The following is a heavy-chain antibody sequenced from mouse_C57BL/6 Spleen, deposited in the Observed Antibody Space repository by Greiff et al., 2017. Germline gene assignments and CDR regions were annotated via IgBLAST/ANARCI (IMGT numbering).Heavy chain of an antibody. J-gene: IGHJ2*01. V-gene: IGHV1-42*01. CDR3: ARRGIYYDYDYFDY. CDR1: GYTFTGYY. D-gene: IGHD2-4*01. CDR2: INPSTGGT. Sequence: VQLQQSGPELVKPGASVKIPCKASGYTFTGYYMNWVKQSPEKSLEWIGEINPSTGGTTYNQKFKAKATLTVDKSSSTAYMQLKSLTSEDSAVYYCARRGIYYDYDYFDYWGQGTTLTVSS.